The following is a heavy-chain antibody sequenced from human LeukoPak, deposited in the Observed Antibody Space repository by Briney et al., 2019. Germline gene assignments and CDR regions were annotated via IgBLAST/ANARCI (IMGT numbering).Heavy chain of an antibody. Sequence: GGSLKLSCAASGFTFSDYYMSWIRQAPGKGLEWVGRIKSKTEGGTTDYAAPVKGRFTISRDDSKNTLYVQMNSLKTEDTAVYYCTTLNGARGTTFMDVWGKGTTVTVSS. CDR2: IKSKTEGGTT. CDR1: GFTFSDYY. D-gene: IGHD1-7*01. V-gene: IGHV3-15*01. J-gene: IGHJ6*03. CDR3: TTLNGARGTTFMDV.